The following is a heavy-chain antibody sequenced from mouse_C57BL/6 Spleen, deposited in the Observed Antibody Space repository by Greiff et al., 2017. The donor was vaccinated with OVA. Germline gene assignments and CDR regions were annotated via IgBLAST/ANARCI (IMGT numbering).Heavy chain of an antibody. J-gene: IGHJ2*01. CDR1: GYTFTSYW. D-gene: IGHD1-1*01. V-gene: IGHV1-50*01. Sequence: QVQLQQPGAELVKPGASVKLSCKASGYTFTSYWMQWVKQRPGQGLEWIGEIDPSDSYTNYNQKFKGKATLTVDTSSSTAYMQLSSLTSEDSAVYYCARGITTVVARDYWGQGTTLTVSS. CDR3: ARGITTVVARDY. CDR2: IDPSDSYT.